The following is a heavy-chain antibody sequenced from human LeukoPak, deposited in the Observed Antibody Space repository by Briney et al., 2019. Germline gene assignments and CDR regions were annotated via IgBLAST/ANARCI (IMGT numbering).Heavy chain of an antibody. Sequence: GGSPRLSCAASGFTFSNTWMSWVRQAPGKGLEWVGRIKSKTDGGTTDYAAPVKGRFTISRDDSKNTLYLQMNSLKTEDTAVYYCTTYYGSGSYYNVWGQGTLVTVSS. V-gene: IGHV3-15*01. J-gene: IGHJ4*02. CDR3: TTYYGSGSYYNV. D-gene: IGHD3-10*01. CDR1: GFTFSNTW. CDR2: IKSKTDGGTT.